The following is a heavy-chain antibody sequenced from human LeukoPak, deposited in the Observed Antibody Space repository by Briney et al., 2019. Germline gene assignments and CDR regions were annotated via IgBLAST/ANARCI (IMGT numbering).Heavy chain of an antibody. CDR2: IYSGGST. Sequence: PGGSLRLSCAASGFTVSSNYMSWVRQAPGKGLEWVSVIYSGGSTYYADSVKGRFTISRDNSKNSLYLQMNSLRAEDTAVYYCARDPYCSGGSCYSYGMDVWGQGTTVTVSS. J-gene: IGHJ6*02. D-gene: IGHD2-15*01. CDR1: GFTVSSNY. V-gene: IGHV3-53*01. CDR3: ARDPYCSGGSCYSYGMDV.